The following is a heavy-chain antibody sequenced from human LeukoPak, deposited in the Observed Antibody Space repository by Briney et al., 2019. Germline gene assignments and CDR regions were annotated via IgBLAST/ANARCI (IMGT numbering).Heavy chain of an antibody. D-gene: IGHD3-10*01. CDR2: ISGSGGST. CDR3: AKDQSVWFGNLLSPFDY. CDR1: GFTFGSYA. Sequence: GGSLRLSCAASGFTFGSYAMSWVRQAPGKGLEWVSAISGSGGSTYYADSVKGRFTISRDNSKNTLYLQMNSLRAEDTAVYYCAKDQSVWFGNLLSPFDYWGQGTLVTVSS. V-gene: IGHV3-23*01. J-gene: IGHJ4*02.